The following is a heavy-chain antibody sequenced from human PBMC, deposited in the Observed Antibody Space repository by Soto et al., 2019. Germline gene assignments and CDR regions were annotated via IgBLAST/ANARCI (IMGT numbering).Heavy chain of an antibody. CDR1: GYTFTSYY. D-gene: IGHD6-13*01. V-gene: IGHV1-46*01. CDR2: INPSGGST. CDR3: ARDIAAAGIHTYYYYYGMDV. Sequence: GASVKVSCKASGYTFTSYYMHWVRQAPGQGLEWMGIINPSGGSTSYAQKFQGRVTMTRDTSTSTVYMELSSPRSEDTAVYYCARDIAAAGIHTYYYYYGMDVWGQGTTVTVSS. J-gene: IGHJ6*02.